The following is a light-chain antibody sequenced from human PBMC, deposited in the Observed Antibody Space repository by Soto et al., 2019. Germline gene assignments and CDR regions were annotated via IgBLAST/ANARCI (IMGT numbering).Light chain of an antibody. V-gene: IGLV2-14*01. CDR3: SSYTSTNTLDV. CDR2: EVT. J-gene: IGLJ1*01. CDR1: SSDVGGHNY. Sequence: QSVLTQPASVSGSPGQSITFSCTGTSSDVGGHNYVSWYQQHPGKAPKLIIFEVTNRPSGVSSRFSGSKSGNTASLTISGLQAEDEADYYCSSYTSTNTLDVFGTGTKVTGL.